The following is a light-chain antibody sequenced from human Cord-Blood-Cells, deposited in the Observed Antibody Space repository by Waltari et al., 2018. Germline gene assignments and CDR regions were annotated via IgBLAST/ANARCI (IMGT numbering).Light chain of an antibody. Sequence: EIVLTQSPATLSLSPGERATLSCRASQSVSSHLAWYQQKPGQAPRLLIYDASNSATGIPARFSGSGSGTDFTLTISSLEPEDFAVYYCQQRSNWLTVGGGTKVEIK. V-gene: IGKV3-11*01. CDR2: DAS. CDR1: QSVSSH. J-gene: IGKJ4*01. CDR3: QQRSNWLT.